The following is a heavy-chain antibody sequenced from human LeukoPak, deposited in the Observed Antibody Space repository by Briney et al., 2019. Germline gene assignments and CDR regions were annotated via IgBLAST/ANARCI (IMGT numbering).Heavy chain of an antibody. CDR3: ARDLFGFDY. V-gene: IGHV3-30*04. J-gene: IGHJ4*02. Sequence: PGRSLRLSCAASGFTFSSYAMHWVRQAPGKGLEWVAVISYDGSNKYYADSVKGRFTTSRDNSKNTLYLQMNSLRAEDTAVYYCARDLFGFDYWGQGTLVTVSS. D-gene: IGHD3-10*02. CDR2: ISYDGSNK. CDR1: GFTFSSYA.